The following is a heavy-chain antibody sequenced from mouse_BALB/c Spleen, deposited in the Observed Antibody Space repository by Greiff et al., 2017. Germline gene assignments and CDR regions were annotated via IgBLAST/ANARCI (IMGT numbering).Heavy chain of an antibody. V-gene: IGHV5-9-4*01. Sequence: DVHLVESGGGLVKPGGSLKLSCAASGFTFSSYAMSWVRQSPEKRLEWVAEISSGGSYTYYPDTVTGRFTISRDNAKNTLYLEMSSLRSEDTAMYYRAREGNYGNYYYAMDYWGQGTSVTVSS. D-gene: IGHD2-1*01. CDR3: AREGNYGNYYYAMDY. CDR1: GFTFSSYA. J-gene: IGHJ4*01. CDR2: ISSGGSYT.